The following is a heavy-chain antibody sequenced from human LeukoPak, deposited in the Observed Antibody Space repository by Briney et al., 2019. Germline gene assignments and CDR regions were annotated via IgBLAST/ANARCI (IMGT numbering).Heavy chain of an antibody. Sequence: GASVKVSCKASGYTFTSYGISWVRQAPGQGLEWMGWISAYNGNTNYAQKLQGRVTMTTDTSTSTAYMELRSLRSDDTAVYYCARDHPGQWLLLALDYWGQGTLVTVSS. CDR1: GYTFTSYG. J-gene: IGHJ4*02. CDR3: ARDHPGQWLLLALDY. CDR2: ISAYNGNT. V-gene: IGHV1-18*01. D-gene: IGHD6-19*01.